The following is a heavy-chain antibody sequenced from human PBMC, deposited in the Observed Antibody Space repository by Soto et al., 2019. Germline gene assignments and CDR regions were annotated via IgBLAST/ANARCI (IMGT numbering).Heavy chain of an antibody. CDR1: GYTFTSYA. CDR2: INGGNGNT. V-gene: IGHV1-3*01. J-gene: IGHJ4*02. CDR3: AKSIPSSYYDFWSGYYYYFDY. D-gene: IGHD3-3*01. Sequence: ASVKVSCKASGYTFTSYAMHWVRQAPGQRLEWMGWINGGNGNTKYSQKFQGRVTITRDTSASTAYMELSSLRSEDTAVYYCAKSIPSSYYDFWSGYYYYFDYWGQGTLVTGSS.